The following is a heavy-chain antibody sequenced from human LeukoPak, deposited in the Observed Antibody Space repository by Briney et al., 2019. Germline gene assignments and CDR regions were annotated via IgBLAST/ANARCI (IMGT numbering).Heavy chain of an antibody. CDR1: GFTFSSYA. CDR3: AKGAASRGYTYVAN. V-gene: IGHV3-23*01. Sequence: GGSLRLSCAASGFTFSSYAMSWVRQAPGKGLEWVSTVSGSGGSTYYADSVKGRFTISRDNSNNTLYLQMNSLRAEDTAVYYCAKGAASRGYTYVANWGQGTLVTVSS. D-gene: IGHD5-18*01. CDR2: VSGSGGST. J-gene: IGHJ4*02.